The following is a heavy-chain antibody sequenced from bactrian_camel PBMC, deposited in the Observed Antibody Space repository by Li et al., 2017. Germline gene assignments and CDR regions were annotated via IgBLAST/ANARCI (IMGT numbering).Heavy chain of an antibody. D-gene: IGHD6*01. CDR3: ATMTEGGGWYGGLSD. CDR1: GFTSRRYG. CDR2: SNTGGDT. Sequence: HVQLVESGGGLVQPGGSLRLSCAASGFTSRRYGMMWVRQAPGKGLEWVSHSNTGGDTYYVDSVKGRFAISKDNAKNTLYLQMNSLKTEDTAVYYCATMTEGGGWYGGLSDWGQGTQVTVS. V-gene: IGHV3S1*01. J-gene: IGHJ4*01.